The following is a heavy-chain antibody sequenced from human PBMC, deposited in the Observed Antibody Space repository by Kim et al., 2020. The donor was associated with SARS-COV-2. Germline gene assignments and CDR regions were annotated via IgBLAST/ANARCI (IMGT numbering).Heavy chain of an antibody. D-gene: IGHD1-26*01. Sequence: GGSLRLSCAASGFIFNNYAMIWVRQAPGKGLEWVAGISGGGGGTYYTDSVKGRFTISRDNSKNMLYLQLNSLRSDDTALYYCVRSYRGSRFVFDNWGQGTLVTVSS. V-gene: IGHV3-23*01. CDR1: GFIFNNYA. J-gene: IGHJ4*02. CDR3: VRSYRGSRFVFDN. CDR2: ISGGGGGT.